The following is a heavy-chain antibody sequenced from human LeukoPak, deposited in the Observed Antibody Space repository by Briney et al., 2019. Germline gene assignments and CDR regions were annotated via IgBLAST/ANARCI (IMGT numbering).Heavy chain of an antibody. Sequence: SESLSPTWTVAVSSIRSSNNYWGWIRQPPGRGLEWIGSIYDSGSTYYNPSLKSRVTISVDTSKNQFSLKLNSVTAADTAVYYCARHYGPWGQGTLVTVSS. CDR3: ARHYGP. J-gene: IGHJ5*02. CDR2: IYDSGST. D-gene: IGHD3-10*01. V-gene: IGHV4-39*01. CDR1: VSSIRSSNNY.